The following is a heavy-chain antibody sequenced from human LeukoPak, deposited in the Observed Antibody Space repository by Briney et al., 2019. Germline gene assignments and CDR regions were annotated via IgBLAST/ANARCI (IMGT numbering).Heavy chain of an antibody. CDR3: ATDYHIS. V-gene: IGHV1-24*01. Sequence: ASVKVSCKVSGYTLAELSMHWLRQVPGKGLEWMGNFDPEDGETIYAQIFQGRLTMTEDTSTDTAYMEPSSLGSEDTAIYYCATDYHISWGQGTLVTVSS. CDR2: FDPEDGET. CDR1: GYTLAELS. D-gene: IGHD2-21*01. J-gene: IGHJ5*02.